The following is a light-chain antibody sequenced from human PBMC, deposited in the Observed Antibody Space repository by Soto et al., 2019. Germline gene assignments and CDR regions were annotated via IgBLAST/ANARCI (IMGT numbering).Light chain of an antibody. CDR2: SAS. V-gene: IGKV3-15*01. J-gene: IGKJ1*01. CDR3: QQYNNWPWT. Sequence: IVLTQSPTTLSVSPGGRATLSCRASQSISDTLAWYQQKPGQAPRLLIYSASRRATGFPGRFSGSGSGTDFTLTISSLQSEDLAVYYCQQYNNWPWTFGQGTKVDIK. CDR1: QSISDT.